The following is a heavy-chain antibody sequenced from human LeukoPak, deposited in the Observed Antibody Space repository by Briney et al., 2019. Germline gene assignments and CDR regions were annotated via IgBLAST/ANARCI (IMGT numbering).Heavy chain of an antibody. CDR3: ARRSFGLGVY. CDR1: DGSISSGGYY. CDR2: IYYSGST. Sequence: PSETLSLTCTVSDGSISSGGYYWSWIRQHPGKGLEWIGYIYYSGSTYYNPSLKSRLTISVDTSKNQFSLKLSSVTAADTAVYYCARRSFGLGVYRGQGTLVTVS. J-gene: IGHJ4*02. V-gene: IGHV4-31*03. D-gene: IGHD3-10*01.